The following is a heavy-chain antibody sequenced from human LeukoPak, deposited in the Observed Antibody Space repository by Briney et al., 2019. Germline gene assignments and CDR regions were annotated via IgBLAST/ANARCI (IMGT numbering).Heavy chain of an antibody. D-gene: IGHD1-26*01. Sequence: GGSLRLSCAAPGFTFDKYRMSWVRQAPGKGLEWVSTVNADGGNTYYADSVKGRFTISRDNSKSTLILQMNSLRVEDTALYYCTKRVKYGGTWDHFADWGQGTLVTVSS. CDR2: VNADGGNT. J-gene: IGHJ4*02. V-gene: IGHV3-23*01. CDR1: GFTFDKYR. CDR3: TKRVKYGGTWDHFAD.